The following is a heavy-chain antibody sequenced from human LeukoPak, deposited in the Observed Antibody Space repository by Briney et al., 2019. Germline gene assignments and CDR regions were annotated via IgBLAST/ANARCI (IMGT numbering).Heavy chain of an antibody. V-gene: IGHV4-34*01. CDR2: INHSGSN. J-gene: IGHJ6*04. CDR3: ARGLITMFRRVSRIYGVDG. D-gene: IGHD3-10*01. Sequence: PSVTVSLTCAVYSGSFCGYNWRRLAPPPGQGRVWMGEINHSGSNNYNPFLKSRVTISVDTSKRQISLQLSSVTAADTAVYHCARGLITMFRRVSRIYGVDGWGKGTTVTVSS. CDR1: SGSFCGYN.